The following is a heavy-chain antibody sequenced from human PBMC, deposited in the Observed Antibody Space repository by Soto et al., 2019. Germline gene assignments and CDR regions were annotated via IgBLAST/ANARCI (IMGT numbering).Heavy chain of an antibody. CDR2: TYYGGST. D-gene: IGHD6-13*01. Sequence: PSETLSLTCTVSGGSMIAYYWNWMRQPPGKGLQWIRYTYYGGSTTYNPSLKSRVTISVDSSKNQFSLKLDSVTPADTAVYYCARVRGTAGKRYFDYWGPGTLVTVSS. CDR3: ARVRGTAGKRYFDY. CDR1: GGSMIAYY. V-gene: IGHV4-59*01. J-gene: IGHJ4*02.